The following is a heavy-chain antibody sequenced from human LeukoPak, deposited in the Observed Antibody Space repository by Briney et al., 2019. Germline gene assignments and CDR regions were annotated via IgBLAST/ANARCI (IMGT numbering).Heavy chain of an antibody. CDR3: ASHSGYSSSWRSDNWFDP. CDR1: GGTFSSYA. V-gene: IGHV1-69*06. J-gene: IGHJ5*02. Sequence: ASVKVSCKASGGTFSSYAISWVRQAPGQGLEWMGGIIPIFGTANYAQKFQGRVTITADKSTSTAYMELSSLRSEDTAVYYRASHSGYSSSWRSDNWFDPWGQGTLVTVSS. CDR2: IIPIFGTA. D-gene: IGHD6-13*01.